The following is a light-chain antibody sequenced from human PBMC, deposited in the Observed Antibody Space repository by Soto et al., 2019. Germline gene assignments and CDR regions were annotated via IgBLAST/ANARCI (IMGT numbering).Light chain of an antibody. J-gene: IGLJ2*01. CDR1: SSNIGAGYD. Sequence: QTVVTQPPSVSGAPGQRVTISCTGSSSNIGAGYDVHWYQQLPGTAPKLHIYGNINRPSGAPDRFSGSKSGTSASLSITGLQAEDEADYYCQSYDSSLSGSVFGGGTKLTVL. CDR3: QSYDSSLSGSV. V-gene: IGLV1-40*01. CDR2: GNI.